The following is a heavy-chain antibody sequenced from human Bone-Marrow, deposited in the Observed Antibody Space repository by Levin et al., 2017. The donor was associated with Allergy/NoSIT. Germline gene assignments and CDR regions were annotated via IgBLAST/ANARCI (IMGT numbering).Heavy chain of an antibody. D-gene: IGHD5-24*01. CDR2: VSGSGGKR. V-gene: IGHV3-23*01. J-gene: IGHJ4*02. Sequence: PGGSLRLSCAASGFTFSIYAMSWVRQAPGKGLEWVSSVSGSGGKRDYAESVKGRFTVSRDNSRNKLYLQMNSLRAEDTAVYYCAKGDAYDFGAIDYWGQGTLVSVSA. CDR3: AKGDAYDFGAIDY. CDR1: GFTFSIYA.